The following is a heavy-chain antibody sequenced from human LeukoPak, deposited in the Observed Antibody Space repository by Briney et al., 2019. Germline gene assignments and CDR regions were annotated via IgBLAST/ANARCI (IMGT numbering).Heavy chain of an antibody. D-gene: IGHD2-8*01. V-gene: IGHV1-69*13. CDR3: AAPQGALKVCAISNYYYYYGMDV. CDR2: IIPIFGTA. J-gene: IGHJ6*02. Sequence: SVKVSCKASGGTFSSYAISWVRQAPGQGLEWMGGIIPIFGTANYAQKFQGRVTITADESTSTAYMELSSLRSEDTAVYYCAAPQGALKVCAISNYYYYYGMDVWGQGTTVTVSS. CDR1: GGTFSSYA.